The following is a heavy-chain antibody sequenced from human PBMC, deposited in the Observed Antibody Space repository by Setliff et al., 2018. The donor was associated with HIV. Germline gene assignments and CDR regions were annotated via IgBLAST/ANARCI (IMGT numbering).Heavy chain of an antibody. CDR3: AKGYYHDSRGYPTGPAFDI. J-gene: IGHJ3*02. CDR1: GGAFSGYA. Sequence: SVKVSCKASGGAFSGYALSWVRQAPGQGLEWMGGLIPILGIAQYAQKFHGRVTISADTSTTTAYLEVSSLRSEDSAVYYCAKGYYHDSRGYPTGPAFDIWGQGTMVTVSS. CDR2: LIPILGIA. V-gene: IGHV1-69*10. D-gene: IGHD3-22*01.